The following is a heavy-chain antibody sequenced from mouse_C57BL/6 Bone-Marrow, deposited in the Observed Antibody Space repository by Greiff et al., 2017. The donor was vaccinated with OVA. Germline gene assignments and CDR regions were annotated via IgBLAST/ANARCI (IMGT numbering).Heavy chain of an antibody. CDR1: GYAFTNYL. Sequence: QVHVKQSGAELVRPGTSVKVSCKASGYAFTNYLIEWVKQRPGQGLEWIGVINPGSGGTNYNEKFKGKATLTADKSSSTAYMQLSSLTSEDSAVYFVARWGYYYGSGAYWGQGTLVTVSA. CDR3: ARWGYYYGSGAY. J-gene: IGHJ3*01. V-gene: IGHV1-54*01. D-gene: IGHD1-1*01. CDR2: INPGSGGT.